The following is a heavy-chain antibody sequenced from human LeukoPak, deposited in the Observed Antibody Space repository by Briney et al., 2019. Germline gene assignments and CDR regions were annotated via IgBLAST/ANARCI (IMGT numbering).Heavy chain of an antibody. CDR1: GGTFSSYA. CDR2: IIPIFGTA. CDR3: ASPENYYDSSGYYYLYY. D-gene: IGHD3-22*01. J-gene: IGHJ4*02. Sequence: ASVKVSCKASGGTFSSYAISWVRQAPGQGLEWMGGIIPIFGTANYAQKFQGRVTITADESTSTAYMELSSLRSEDTAVYYCASPENYYDSSGYYYLYYWGQGTLVTVSS. V-gene: IGHV1-69*13.